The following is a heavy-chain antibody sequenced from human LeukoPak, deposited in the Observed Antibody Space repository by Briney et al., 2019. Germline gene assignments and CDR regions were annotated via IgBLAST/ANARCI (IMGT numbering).Heavy chain of an antibody. V-gene: IGHV3-21*01. CDR3: ARGGYYYDSSGYWGAFDI. D-gene: IGHD3-22*01. Sequence: GGSLRLSCAASGFTFSSYSMNWVRQAPGKGLEWVSSISSSSSYIYYADSVKGRFTISRDNAKNSLYLQMNSLRAEDTAVYYCARGGYYYDSSGYWGAFDIWGQGTMVTVSP. CDR1: GFTFSSYS. J-gene: IGHJ3*02. CDR2: ISSSSSYI.